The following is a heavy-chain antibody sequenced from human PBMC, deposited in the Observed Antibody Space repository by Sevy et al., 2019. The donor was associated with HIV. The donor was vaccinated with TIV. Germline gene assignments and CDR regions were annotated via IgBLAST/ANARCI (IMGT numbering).Heavy chain of an antibody. J-gene: IGHJ6*02. Sequence: GGSLRLSCAASGFTFSSYGMHWVRQAPGKGLEWVAVIWCDGSNKYYSDSVKGRFTISRDNSKNTLYLQMNSMRAEDTAVYYCTRDLSGVDTAMGYYYYGMDVWGQGTTVTVSS. CDR3: TRDLSGVDTAMGYYYYGMDV. V-gene: IGHV3-33*01. CDR2: IWCDGSNK. CDR1: GFTFSSYG. D-gene: IGHD5-18*01.